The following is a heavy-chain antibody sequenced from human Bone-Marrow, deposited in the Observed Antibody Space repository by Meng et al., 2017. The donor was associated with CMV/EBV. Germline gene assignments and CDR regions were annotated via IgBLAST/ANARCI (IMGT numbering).Heavy chain of an antibody. D-gene: IGHD2/OR15-2a*01. CDR2: INPNSGGT. CDR1: GYTFTGYY. CDR3: AREIRGKGSTLDV. V-gene: IGHV1-2*02. Sequence: ASVKVSCKASGYTFTGYYIHWVRQAPGQGLEWMGWINPNSGGTNYAQKFQGRVTMTRDTSISTAYMELSRLRSDDTAVYYCAREIRGKGSTLDVWGQGTTVTVSS. J-gene: IGHJ6*02.